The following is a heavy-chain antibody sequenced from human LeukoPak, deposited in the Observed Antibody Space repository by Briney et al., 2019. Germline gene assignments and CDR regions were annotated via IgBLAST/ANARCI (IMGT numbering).Heavy chain of an antibody. J-gene: IGHJ4*02. V-gene: IGHV3-23*01. CDR2: ISGSGGRT. D-gene: IGHD2-15*01. CDR3: AKDSSVAVVADEY. CDR1: GFTFSSYD. Sequence: GKSLRLSCAASGFTFSSYDMSWVRQAPGKGLEWVSAISGSGGRTYYADSVKGRFTISRDNSKNMLYLQMNSLRAEDTALYYCAKDSSVAVVADEYWGQGTLVIVSS.